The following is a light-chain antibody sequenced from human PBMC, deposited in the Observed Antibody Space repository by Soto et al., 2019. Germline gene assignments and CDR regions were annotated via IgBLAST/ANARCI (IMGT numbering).Light chain of an antibody. V-gene: IGLV1-40*01. Sequence: QPVLTQPPSVSGAPGQRVTISCTGNSSNIGAGFDVHWYQQLPETAPKLLIYGNNNRPSGVPDRFSGSKSGTSASLAITGLQAEDEADYYCQSYDSSLSVVFGGGTKLTVL. J-gene: IGLJ2*01. CDR3: QSYDSSLSVV. CDR1: SSNIGAGFD. CDR2: GNN.